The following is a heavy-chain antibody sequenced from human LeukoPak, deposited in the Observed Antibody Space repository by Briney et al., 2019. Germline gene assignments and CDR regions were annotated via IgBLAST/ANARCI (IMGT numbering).Heavy chain of an antibody. D-gene: IGHD3-10*01. J-gene: IGHJ5*02. CDR2: ISGSGGST. CDR3: AKRPSEYNWFDP. V-gene: IGHV3-23*01. Sequence: PGGSLRLSCAASGFTFSSYAMNWVRQAPGKGLEWVSAISGSGGSTYYADSVKGRFTISRDNSKNTLYLQMNSLRAEDTAVYYCAKRPSEYNWFDPWGQGTLVTVSS. CDR1: GFTFSSYA.